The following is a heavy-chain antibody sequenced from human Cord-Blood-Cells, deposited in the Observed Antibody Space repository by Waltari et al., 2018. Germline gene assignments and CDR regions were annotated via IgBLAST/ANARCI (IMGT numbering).Heavy chain of an antibody. CDR2: IIPIFGTA. CDR1: GGTFSSSA. J-gene: IGHJ5*02. D-gene: IGHD2-15*01. CDR3: ARSLVVVAAHNWFDP. V-gene: IGHV1-69*01. Sequence: QVQLVQSGAEVQKPGSSVKVSCKASGGTFSSSATSWVRQAPGHGLEWMGGIIPIFGTANYAQKFQGRVTITADESTSTAYMELSSLRSEDTAVYYCARSLVVVAAHNWFDPWGQGTLVTVSS.